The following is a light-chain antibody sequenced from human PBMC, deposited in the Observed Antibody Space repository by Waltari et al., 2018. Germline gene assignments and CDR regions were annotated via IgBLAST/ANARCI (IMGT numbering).Light chain of an antibody. V-gene: IGLV2-8*01. J-gene: IGLJ1*01. CDR2: EVT. CDR3: SSYAGSINPYV. CDR1: TSDVGGYNY. Sequence: QSALTQPPSASGSPGQSFTIPRPGPTSDVGGYNYVSSYQQLPGKAPKLMISEVTKRPSGVPDRFSGSKSGNTASLTVSGLQTEDEADYYCSSYAGSINPYVFGSGTRVTVL.